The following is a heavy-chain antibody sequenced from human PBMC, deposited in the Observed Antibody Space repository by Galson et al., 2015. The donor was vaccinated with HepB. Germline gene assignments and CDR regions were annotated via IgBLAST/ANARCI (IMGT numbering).Heavy chain of an antibody. Sequence: SVKVSCKASGYTFTSYYMHWVRQAPGQGLEWMGIINPSGGSTSYAQKFQGRVTMTRDTSTSTVYMELSSLRSEDTAVYYCAAAATYYYYYMDVWGKGTTVTVSS. CDR3: AAAATYYYYYMDV. CDR1: GYTFTSYY. D-gene: IGHD2-15*01. J-gene: IGHJ6*03. CDR2: INPSGGST. V-gene: IGHV1-46*01.